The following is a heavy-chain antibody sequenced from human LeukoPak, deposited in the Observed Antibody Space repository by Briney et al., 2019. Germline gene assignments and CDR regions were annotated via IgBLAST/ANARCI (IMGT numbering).Heavy chain of an antibody. J-gene: IGHJ5*02. D-gene: IGHD6-19*01. CDR3: ARDRGHSGWYTRLAWFDP. Sequence: SETLSLTCTVSGGSISSYYWSWIRQPAGKGLEWIGRIYTSGSTNYNPSLKSRVTMSVDTSKNQFSLKLSSVTAADTAVYYCARDRGHSGWYTRLAWFDPWGQGTLVTASS. CDR1: GGSISSYY. V-gene: IGHV4-4*07. CDR2: IYTSGST.